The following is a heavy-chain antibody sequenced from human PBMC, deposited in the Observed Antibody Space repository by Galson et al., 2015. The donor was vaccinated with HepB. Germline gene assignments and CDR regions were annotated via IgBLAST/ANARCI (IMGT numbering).Heavy chain of an antibody. CDR3: ARSKNSGVTAAGILDY. CDR2: INPSAGST. V-gene: IGHV1-46*03. Sequence: SVKVSCKASGYTLTSYYMHWVRQAPGQGLEWMGMINPSAGSTSYAQIFQGRVTMTRDTSTSTVYMELSSLRSEDTAVYYCARSKNSGVTAAGILDYWGQGTLVTVSS. J-gene: IGHJ4*02. CDR1: GYTLTSYY. D-gene: IGHD6-13*01.